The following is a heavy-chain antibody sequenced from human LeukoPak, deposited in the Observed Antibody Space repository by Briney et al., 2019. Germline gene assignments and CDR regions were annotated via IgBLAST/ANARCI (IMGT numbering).Heavy chain of an antibody. CDR1: GYTFTGYY. V-gene: IGHV1-2*02. CDR3: AREYQLLGPSAFDI. CDR2: INPNSGGT. J-gene: IGHJ3*02. D-gene: IGHD1-26*01. Sequence: GASVKVSCKASGYTFTGYYMHWVRQAPGQGLEWMGWINPNSGGTNYAQKFQGRVTMTRDTSISTAYMELSRLRSDDTAVYYCAREYQLLGPSAFDIWGQGTRVTASS.